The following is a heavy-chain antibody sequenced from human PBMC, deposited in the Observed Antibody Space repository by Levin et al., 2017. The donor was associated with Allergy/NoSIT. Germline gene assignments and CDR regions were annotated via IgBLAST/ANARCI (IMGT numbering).Heavy chain of an antibody. CDR3: AKDFYGGNSDELDAFDI. Sequence: GGSLRLSCAASGFTFSSYGMHWVRQAPGKGLEWVAVISYDGSNKYYADSVKGRFTISRDNSKNTLYLQMNSLRAEDTAVYYCAKDFYGGNSDELDAFDIWGQGTMVTVSS. V-gene: IGHV3-30*18. CDR2: ISYDGSNK. D-gene: IGHD4-23*01. J-gene: IGHJ3*02. CDR1: GFTFSSYG.